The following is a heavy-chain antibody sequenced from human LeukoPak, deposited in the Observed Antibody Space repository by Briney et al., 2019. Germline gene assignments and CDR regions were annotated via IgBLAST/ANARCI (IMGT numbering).Heavy chain of an antibody. Sequence: SETLSLTCTVSGGSISSGSYYWSWIRQPAGKRLEWIGRIYASGSTNYNPSLKSRVTISVDTSKNQFSLKLSSVTAADTAVYYCARGYCSGGSCYSGYWGQGTLVTVSS. CDR2: IYASGST. D-gene: IGHD2-15*01. CDR3: ARGYCSGGSCYSGY. V-gene: IGHV4-61*02. J-gene: IGHJ4*02. CDR1: GGSISSGSYY.